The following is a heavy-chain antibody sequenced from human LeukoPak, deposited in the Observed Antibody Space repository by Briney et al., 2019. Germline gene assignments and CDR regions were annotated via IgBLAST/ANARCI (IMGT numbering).Heavy chain of an antibody. Sequence: GGSLRLSCAASGFTFDNYGIGWVRQAPGKGLEWVSGISGSGGRTYYADSVKGRFTISRDNSKNTLFLQLNRLGVEDTATYYCAIPTCSGSGYCSTSDPFHTWGQGKMVPVSS. D-gene: IGHD2-2*03. J-gene: IGHJ3*02. CDR3: AIPTCSGSGYCSTSDPFHT. CDR2: ISGSGGRT. V-gene: IGHV3-23*01. CDR1: GFTFDNYG.